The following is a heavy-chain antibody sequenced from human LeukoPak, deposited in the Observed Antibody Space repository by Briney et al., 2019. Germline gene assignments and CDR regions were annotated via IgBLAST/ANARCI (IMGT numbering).Heavy chain of an antibody. V-gene: IGHV1-2*07. CDR2: INPKNGGA. CDR3: ARASFWESPVNWFDP. D-gene: IGHD3-16*01. J-gene: IGHJ5*02. CDR1: GYTFIGHY. Sequence: ASVKVSCKTSGYTFIGHYIHRVRQAPGQGLEWMGWINPKNGGANYAPRFRGRVTMTRDRSTSTVYMELTRLTSDDTAVYYCARASFWESPVNWFDPWGQGTLVTVSS.